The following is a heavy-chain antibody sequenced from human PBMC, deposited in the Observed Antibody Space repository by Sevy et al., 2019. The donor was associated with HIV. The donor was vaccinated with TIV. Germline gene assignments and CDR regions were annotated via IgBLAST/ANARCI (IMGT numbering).Heavy chain of an antibody. D-gene: IGHD6-13*01. CDR1: GGTFSTYG. Sequence: ASVKVSCKASGGTFSTYGISWVRQAPGQGPEWMGGIIPILGTVNYAQKFQGRVTITADESTKTAYMELSSLRSEDTAVYYCARGGGNSWYYFDYWGQETLVTVSS. CDR3: ARGGGNSWYYFDY. V-gene: IGHV1-69*13. J-gene: IGHJ4*02. CDR2: IIPILGTV.